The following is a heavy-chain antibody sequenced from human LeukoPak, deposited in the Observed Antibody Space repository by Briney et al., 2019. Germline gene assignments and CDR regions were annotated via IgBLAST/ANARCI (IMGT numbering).Heavy chain of an antibody. J-gene: IGHJ3*02. CDR1: GFTFGDYA. Sequence: GGSLRLSCTASGFTFGDYAMSWFRQAPGKGLEWVGFIRSKAYGGTTEYAASVKGRFTISRDDSKSIAYLQVNSLKTEDTAVYYCTGATYYYDSRVLGAFDIWGQGTMVTVSS. D-gene: IGHD3-22*01. V-gene: IGHV3-49*03. CDR3: TGATYYYDSRVLGAFDI. CDR2: IRSKAYGGTT.